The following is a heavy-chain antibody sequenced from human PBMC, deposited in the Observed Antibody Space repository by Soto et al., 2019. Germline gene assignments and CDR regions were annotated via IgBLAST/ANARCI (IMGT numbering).Heavy chain of an antibody. J-gene: IGHJ5*02. CDR3: ARDSERVVVTTYWFDP. D-gene: IGHD3-22*01. V-gene: IGHV1-18*04. CDR2: FSAYNGNT. Sequence: QVQLVQSGAEVKKPGASVKVSCKASGYTFTSYGISWVRQAPGQGLEWMGWFSAYNGNTNYAQKLQGRVTMTTDTSTSTAYRELRSLRSDDTAVYYCARDSERVVVTTYWFDPWGQGTLVTVSS. CDR1: GYTFTSYG.